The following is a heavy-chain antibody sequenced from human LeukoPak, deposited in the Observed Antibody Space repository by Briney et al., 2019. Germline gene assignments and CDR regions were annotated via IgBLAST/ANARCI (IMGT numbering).Heavy chain of an antibody. CDR2: MYPGDSET. CDR1: GYSFTNYW. CDR3: VPALYSGIYGDAFDI. D-gene: IGHD4-11*01. V-gene: IGHV5-51*01. J-gene: IGHJ3*02. Sequence: GESLKISCQGSGYSFTNYWIGWVRQMPGKGLEWMGIMYPGDSETRYSPSFQSQVTISADKSISTAYLQWSSLKASATAMYYCVPALYSGIYGDAFDIWGQGTMVTVSS.